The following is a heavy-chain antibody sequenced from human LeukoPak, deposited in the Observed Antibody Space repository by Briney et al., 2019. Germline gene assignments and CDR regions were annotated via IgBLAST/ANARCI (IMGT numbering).Heavy chain of an antibody. CDR3: ARAGQYYYDTSGYFPDY. Sequence: SETLSLTCTVSGDPISSGESYWSWIRQPPGKGLEWIGSIYYSGSTYYNPSLKSRVTISVDTSKNQFSLRLSSVTAADTAVYFCARAGQYYYDTSGYFPDYWGQGTLVTVSS. V-gene: IGHV4-30-4*01. CDR2: IYYSGST. CDR1: GDPISSGESY. J-gene: IGHJ4*02. D-gene: IGHD3-22*01.